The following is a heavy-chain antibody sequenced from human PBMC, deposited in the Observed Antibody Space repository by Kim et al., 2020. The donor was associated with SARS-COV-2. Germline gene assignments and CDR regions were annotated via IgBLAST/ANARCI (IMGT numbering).Heavy chain of an antibody. V-gene: IGHV3-21*06. Sequence: YYADYVNGRFTITRANAKNSLFLEMNSLRAEDTAMYYCARGGITMVRGVHFWGQGTLVTVSS. D-gene: IGHD3-10*01. J-gene: IGHJ4*02. CDR3: ARGGITMVRGVHF.